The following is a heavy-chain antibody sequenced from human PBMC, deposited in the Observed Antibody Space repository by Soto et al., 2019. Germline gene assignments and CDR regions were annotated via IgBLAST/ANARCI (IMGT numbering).Heavy chain of an antibody. Sequence: GGSLRLSCAASGYSLSDYAISWVRQAPGKGLEWVSVISESGGSTHYADSVRGRFTVSRDNSKNSLSLRMNSLRDEDTAVYFCAKRSPYSSGWYSPIFDYWGQGALVTVSS. CDR2: ISESGGST. CDR1: GYSLSDYA. CDR3: AKRSPYSSGWYSPIFDY. J-gene: IGHJ4*02. V-gene: IGHV3-23*01. D-gene: IGHD6-13*01.